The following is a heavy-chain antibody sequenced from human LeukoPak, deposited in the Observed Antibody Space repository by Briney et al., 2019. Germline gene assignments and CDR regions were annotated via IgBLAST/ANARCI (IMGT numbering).Heavy chain of an antibody. V-gene: IGHV4-39*01. J-gene: IGHJ3*02. D-gene: IGHD2-21*02. CDR3: ARQPAYCGGDCWGFGAFDI. CDR1: GGSISSSSYY. Sequence: SETLSLTCTVSGGSISSSSYYWGWIRQPPGKGLEWIGSIYYSGSTYYNPSLKSRVTISVDTSKNQFSLKLSSVTAADTAVYYCARQPAYCGGDCWGFGAFDIWGQGTMVTVSS. CDR2: IYYSGST.